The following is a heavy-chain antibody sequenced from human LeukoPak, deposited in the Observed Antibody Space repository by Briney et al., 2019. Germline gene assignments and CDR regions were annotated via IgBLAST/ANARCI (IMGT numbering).Heavy chain of an antibody. CDR1: GYTFTSYG. Sequence: ASVKVSCKASGYTFTSYGISWVRQAPGQGLEWMGWISAYNGNTNHAQKLQGRVTMTTDTSTSTAYMELRSLRSDDTAVYYCARDLDQYSGRYGGFGHDFWGQGTLVTVSS. D-gene: IGHD1-26*01. V-gene: IGHV1-18*01. CDR2: ISAYNGNT. J-gene: IGHJ4*02. CDR3: ARDLDQYSGRYGGFGHDF.